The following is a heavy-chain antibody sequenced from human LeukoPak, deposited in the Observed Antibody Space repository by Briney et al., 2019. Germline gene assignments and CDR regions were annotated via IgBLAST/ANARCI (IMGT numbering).Heavy chain of an antibody. CDR2: ITSGGDTT. CDR1: GFTFSTSG. Sequence: GGSLRLSCAASGFTFSTSGMSWVRQAPGKGLDWVPAITSGGDTTYYADSVKGRFTIFRDNSKNTLYLQMNNLRAEDTAVYYCAKGGGYEVLYDYWGQGTLVTVSS. V-gene: IGHV3-23*01. D-gene: IGHD5-12*01. CDR3: AKGGGYEVLYDY. J-gene: IGHJ4*02.